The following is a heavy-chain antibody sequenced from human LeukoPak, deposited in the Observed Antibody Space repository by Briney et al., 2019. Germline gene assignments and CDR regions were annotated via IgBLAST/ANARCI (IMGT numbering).Heavy chain of an antibody. CDR1: GGSINSSDYY. CDR3: ARHGGLPAVVEGFDP. V-gene: IGHV4-39*01. CDR2: IYYSGTT. Sequence: SETLSLTCTVSGGSINSSDYYWAWIRQSPGRGLEWIGSIYYSGTTFYSVSLRSRVTISIDSSKNQISLKLRSVNASDTAVYCARHGGLPAVVEGFDPWGRGFLVTVSS. D-gene: IGHD4-23*01. J-gene: IGHJ5*02.